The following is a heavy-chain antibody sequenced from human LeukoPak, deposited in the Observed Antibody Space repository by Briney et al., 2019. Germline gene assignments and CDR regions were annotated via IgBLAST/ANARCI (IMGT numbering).Heavy chain of an antibody. J-gene: IGHJ5*02. CDR3: ARDFGTYDILTGYSVNWFDP. CDR1: GGSICSYY. V-gene: IGHV4-59*01. D-gene: IGHD3-9*01. Sequence: SETLSLTCTVSGGSICSYYWSWIRQPPGKGLEWIGYIYYSGSTNYNPSLKSRVTISVETSKNEFSLKLRSVTAADTAVYYCARDFGTYDILTGYSVNWFDPWGQGTLVTVSS. CDR2: IYYSGST.